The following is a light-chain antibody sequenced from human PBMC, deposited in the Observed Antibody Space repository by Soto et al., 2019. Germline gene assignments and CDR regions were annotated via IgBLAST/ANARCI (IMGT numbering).Light chain of an antibody. CDR2: RAS. Sequence: EIVLTQSPATLSVSPGERATLSCRASQSVGSLLAWYQQKPGQAPRLLIYRASSRATGISGSFSGSGSGTEFTLTITSLQSEDFAVYYCQQYNKWPITFGQGTRLEMK. V-gene: IGKV3-15*01. CDR1: QSVGSL. J-gene: IGKJ5*01. CDR3: QQYNKWPIT.